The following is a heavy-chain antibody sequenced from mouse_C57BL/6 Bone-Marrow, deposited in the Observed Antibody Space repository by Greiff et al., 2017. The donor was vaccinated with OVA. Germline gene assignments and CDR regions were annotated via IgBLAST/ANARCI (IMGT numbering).Heavy chain of an antibody. CDR1: GFTFSDYG. D-gene: IGHD2-4*01. Sequence: VKLQESGGGLVKPGGSLKLSCAASGFTFSDYGMHWVRQAPEKGLEWVAYISSGSSTIYYADTVKGRFTISRDNAKNTLFLQMTSLRSEDTAMYYCARDDYPAWFAYWGQGTLVTVSA. CDR2: ISSGSSTI. CDR3: ARDDYPAWFAY. V-gene: IGHV5-17*01. J-gene: IGHJ3*01.